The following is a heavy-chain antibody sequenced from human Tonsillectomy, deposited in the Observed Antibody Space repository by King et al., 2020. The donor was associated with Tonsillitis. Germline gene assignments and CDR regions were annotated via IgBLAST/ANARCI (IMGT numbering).Heavy chain of an antibody. D-gene: IGHD2-2*01. CDR2: IHYTGST. J-gene: IGHJ5*02. Sequence: QLQESGPGLVKPSETLSLTCTVSGGSISTYYWSWIRQPPGRGLEWIGYIHYTGSTNYIPSLKSRVIMSIDTSKNQFSLNLRSVTAADTAIYYCTGGVPVPRSGVVWFDPWGQGTLVTVSS. CDR1: GGSISTYY. CDR3: TGGVPVPRSGVVWFDP. V-gene: IGHV4-59*01.